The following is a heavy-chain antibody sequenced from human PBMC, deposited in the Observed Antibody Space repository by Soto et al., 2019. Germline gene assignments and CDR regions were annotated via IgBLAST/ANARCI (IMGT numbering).Heavy chain of an antibody. CDR2: ITYDGSNK. CDR1: GFNFDNYG. V-gene: IGHV3-30*18. Sequence: LRLSCQASGFNFDNYGMHWVRQAPGKGLEWVAVITYDGSNKYYADSVKGRFTISRDNSKNTLSLHLNTLKPEDTAVYHCAKDRVGGTFYTPLGFWGQGTLVTVS. D-gene: IGHD1-7*01. J-gene: IGHJ4*02. CDR3: AKDRVGGTFYTPLGF.